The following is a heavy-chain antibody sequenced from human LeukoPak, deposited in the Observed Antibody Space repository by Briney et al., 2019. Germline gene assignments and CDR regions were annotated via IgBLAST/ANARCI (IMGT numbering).Heavy chain of an antibody. CDR2: IWYDGTNK. D-gene: IGHD1-14*01. CDR3: ARGHPGKFDY. V-gene: IGHV3-33*01. J-gene: IGHJ4*02. CDR1: GFTFSSYH. Sequence: GGSLTLSCAASGFTFSSYHMHWVREAPGKVLEWVAVIWYDGTNKYYADSVKGRFTISRDTSKNTLFLQMDSLRAEDTAVYYCARGHPGKFDYWGQGTLVTVSS.